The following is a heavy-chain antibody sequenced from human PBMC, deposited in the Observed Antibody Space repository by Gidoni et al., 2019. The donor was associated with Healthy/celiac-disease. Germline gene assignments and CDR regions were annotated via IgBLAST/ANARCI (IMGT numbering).Heavy chain of an antibody. CDR1: GFTFSSYA. V-gene: IGHV3-23*01. J-gene: IGHJ4*02. Sequence: GFTFSSYAMSWVRQAPGKGLEWVSAISGSGGSTYYADSVKGRFTISRDNSKNTLYLQMNSLRAEDTAVYYCARSRRGDTANWGQGTLVTVSS. CDR3: ARSRRGDTAN. D-gene: IGHD5-18*01. CDR2: ISGSGGST.